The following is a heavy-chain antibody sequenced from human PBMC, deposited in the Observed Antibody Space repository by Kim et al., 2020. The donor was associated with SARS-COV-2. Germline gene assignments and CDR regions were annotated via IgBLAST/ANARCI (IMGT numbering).Heavy chain of an antibody. D-gene: IGHD1-26*01. J-gene: IGHJ6*02. CDR3: TTAYSGSYLSHDYYAMDV. Sequence: KGRFTISRDDSKNTRYLQVNSLKTEDTAVYYCTTAYSGSYLSHDYYAMDVWGQGTTVTVSS. V-gene: IGHV3-15*01.